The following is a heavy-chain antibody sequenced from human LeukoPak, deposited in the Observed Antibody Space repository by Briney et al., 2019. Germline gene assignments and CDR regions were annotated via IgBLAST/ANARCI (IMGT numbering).Heavy chain of an antibody. Sequence: GGSLRLSCTASGFSFSGHWMHWVRQAPGKGLEWVAVIWYDGSNKYYADSVKGRFTISRDNSKNTLYLQMNSLRAEDTAVYYCAREGYGGNGDDAFDIWGQGTMVTVSS. CDR2: IWYDGSNK. V-gene: IGHV3-33*08. CDR3: AREGYGGNGDDAFDI. CDR1: GFSFSGHW. D-gene: IGHD4-23*01. J-gene: IGHJ3*02.